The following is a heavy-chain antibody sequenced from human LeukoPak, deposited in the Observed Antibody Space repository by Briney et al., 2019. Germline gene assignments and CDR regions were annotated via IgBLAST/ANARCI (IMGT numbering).Heavy chain of an antibody. V-gene: IGHV3-21*01. CDR1: GFTFSSYS. D-gene: IGHD2-2*01. CDR2: ISSSSSYI. CDR3: AKGSGYCSSTSCRYRYYHYYMDV. Sequence: GGSLRLSCAASGFTFSSYSMNWVRQAPGKGLEWVSSISSSSSYIYYADSVKGRFTISRDNAKNSLYLQMNSLRAEDTAVYYCAKGSGYCSSTSCRYRYYHYYMDVWGKGTTVTVSS. J-gene: IGHJ6*03.